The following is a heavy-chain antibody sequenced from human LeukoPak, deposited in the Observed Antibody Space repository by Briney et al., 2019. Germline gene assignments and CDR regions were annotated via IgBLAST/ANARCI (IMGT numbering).Heavy chain of an antibody. V-gene: IGHV4-31*03. CDR2: IYYSGST. CDR3: ASLGRRATTADY. Sequence: KSSQTLSLTCTVSGGSISSGGYYWGWIRQHPGKGLEWIGYIYYSGSTYYNPSLKSRVTISVDKSKNQFSLKLSSVTAADTAVYYCASLGRRATTADYWGQGTLVTVSS. D-gene: IGHD1-26*01. CDR1: GGSISSGGYY. J-gene: IGHJ4*02.